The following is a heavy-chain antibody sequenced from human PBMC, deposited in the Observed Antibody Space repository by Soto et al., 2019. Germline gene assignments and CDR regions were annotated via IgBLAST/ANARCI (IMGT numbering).Heavy chain of an antibody. CDR3: ARVWGGAFDI. V-gene: IGHV4-59*01. J-gene: IGHJ3*02. Sequence: PSETLSLTRTVSGGSISSYYWSWIRQPPGKGLEWIGYIYYSGSTNYNPSLKSRVTISVDTFKNQFSLKLSSVTAADTAVYYCARVWGGAFDIWGQGTMVTVSS. CDR2: IYYSGST. CDR1: GGSISSYY. D-gene: IGHD3-10*01.